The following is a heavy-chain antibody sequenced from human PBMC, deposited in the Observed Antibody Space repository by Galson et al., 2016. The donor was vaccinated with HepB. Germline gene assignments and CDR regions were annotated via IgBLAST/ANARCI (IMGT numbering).Heavy chain of an antibody. D-gene: IGHD6-13*01. CDR2: IYYTGIT. V-gene: IGHV4-59*01. CDR1: GDSIATYY. CDR3: ARDYGSPRGWAFDI. Sequence: SETLSLTCTVSGDSIATYYWSWIRQPPGKGLEWLGYIYYTGITSYNPSLKSRVTISVDTAQDHLSLKLISVTAADTAVYYCARDYGSPRGWAFDIWGQGTMVTVSS. J-gene: IGHJ3*02.